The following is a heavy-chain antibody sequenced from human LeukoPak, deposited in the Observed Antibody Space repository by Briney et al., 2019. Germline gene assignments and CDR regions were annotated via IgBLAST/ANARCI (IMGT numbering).Heavy chain of an antibody. Sequence: SETLSLTCIVSGGSISSYYWRWIRQPPGKGLEWIGYIYYSGSTNYNPSLKSRVTISVDTSKNQFSLKLSFVTAADTAVYYCARVPFRGGAAAGGSDYWGQGTLVTVSS. V-gene: IGHV4-59*01. CDR1: GGSISSYY. CDR2: IYYSGST. J-gene: IGHJ4*02. CDR3: ARVPFRGGAAAGGSDY. D-gene: IGHD6-13*01.